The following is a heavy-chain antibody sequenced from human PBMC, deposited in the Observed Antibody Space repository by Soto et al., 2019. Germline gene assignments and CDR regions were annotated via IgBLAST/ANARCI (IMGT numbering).Heavy chain of an antibody. Sequence: QVQLVQSGPEVRKPGASVRLSCATSGYNFNQYYIHWVRQAPGQGLEWMGIINLRGGTTEYAHKFRGRVTVTGDTSTRTAYMELSSLRSEDTAVYFCAIGPDDSDVPRWDHWGQGTLITVSS. CDR3: AIGPDDSDVPRWDH. V-gene: IGHV1-46*02. D-gene: IGHD4-17*01. J-gene: IGHJ4*02. CDR1: GYNFNQYY. CDR2: INLRGGTT.